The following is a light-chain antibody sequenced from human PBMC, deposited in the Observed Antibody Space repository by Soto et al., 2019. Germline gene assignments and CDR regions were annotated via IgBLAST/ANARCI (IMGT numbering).Light chain of an antibody. CDR2: KAS. CDR3: QQFNIWPRT. J-gene: IGKJ1*01. V-gene: IGKV1-5*03. CDR1: QTISSW. Sequence: DIQMTQSPSTLSASLGDRVTITCRASQTISSWLAWYQQKPGKPPNLLIYKASSLESGVPARFSGSGSGTEFTLIISSLQSEDFAVYYCQQFNIWPRTFGQGTKVDI.